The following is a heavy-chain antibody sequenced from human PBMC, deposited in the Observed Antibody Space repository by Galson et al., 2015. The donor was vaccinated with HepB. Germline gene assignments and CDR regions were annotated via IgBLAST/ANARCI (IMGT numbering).Heavy chain of an antibody. Sequence: SLRLSCAASGFTFSSYAMHWVRQAPGKGLEWVAVISYDGSNKYYADSVKGRFTISRDNSKNTLYLQMNSLRAEDTAVYYCARDSAPYSSSWYPVDVWGKGTTVTVSS. D-gene: IGHD6-13*01. CDR1: GFTFSSYA. V-gene: IGHV3-30-3*01. CDR2: ISYDGSNK. J-gene: IGHJ6*04. CDR3: ARDSAPYSSSWYPVDV.